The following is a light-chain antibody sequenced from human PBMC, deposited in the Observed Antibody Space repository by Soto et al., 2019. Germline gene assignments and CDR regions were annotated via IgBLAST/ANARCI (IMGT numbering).Light chain of an antibody. CDR3: QQYGSSPRT. Sequence: EIVLTQSPGTLSLSPGARATLSCRASQSVSSSYLAWYQQKHGQAPRLLIYGASSRATGIPDRFSGSGSGTDLTIAISRLEPEDFEVYYCQQYGSSPRTFGQGTKVDIK. V-gene: IGKV3-20*01. CDR1: QSVSSSY. J-gene: IGKJ1*01. CDR2: GAS.